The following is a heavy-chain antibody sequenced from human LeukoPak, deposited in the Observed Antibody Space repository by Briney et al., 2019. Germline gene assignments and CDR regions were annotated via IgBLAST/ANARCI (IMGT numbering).Heavy chain of an antibody. J-gene: IGHJ3*02. Sequence: PGGSLRLSCAASGFTFSSYSMNWVRQAPGKGLEWVSSISSSSSYIYYADSVKGRFTISRDNAKNSLYLQMNSLRAEDTALYYCARILPMGTVSGVYAFDIWGQGTMVTVSS. CDR1: GFTFSSYS. CDR3: ARILPMGTVSGVYAFDI. CDR2: ISSSSSYI. V-gene: IGHV3-21*04. D-gene: IGHD4-17*01.